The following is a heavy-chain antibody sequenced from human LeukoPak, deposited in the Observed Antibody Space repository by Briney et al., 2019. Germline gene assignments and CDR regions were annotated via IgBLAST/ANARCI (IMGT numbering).Heavy chain of an antibody. Sequence: GGSLRLSCAASGFTFSSYSMNWVRQAPGKGLEWVSSISSSSSYIYYADSVKGRFTISRDNSKNTLYLQMNSLRAEDTAVYYCAKIPFPHYDFWSGYYGTSDYFQHWGQGTLVTVSS. CDR2: ISSSSSYI. V-gene: IGHV3-21*04. CDR3: AKIPFPHYDFWSGYYGTSDYFQH. CDR1: GFTFSSYS. J-gene: IGHJ1*01. D-gene: IGHD3-3*01.